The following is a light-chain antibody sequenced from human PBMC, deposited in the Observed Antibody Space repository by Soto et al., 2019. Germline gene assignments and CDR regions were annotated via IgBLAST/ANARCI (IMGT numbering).Light chain of an antibody. Sequence: SALTRPPSPSGSPGQSVTISCTGTSSDVGGYNYVSWYQQHPGKAPKLMIYDVSKRPSGVPDRFSGSKSGNTASLTVSGLQADDEADYYCSSYAGTHVVFGTGTKVTVL. V-gene: IGLV2-8*01. CDR2: DVS. CDR3: SSYAGTHVV. CDR1: SSDVGGYNY. J-gene: IGLJ1*01.